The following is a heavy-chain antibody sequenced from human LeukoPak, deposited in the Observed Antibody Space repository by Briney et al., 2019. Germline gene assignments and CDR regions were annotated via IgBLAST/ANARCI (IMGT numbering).Heavy chain of an antibody. CDR2: ISYDGSNK. CDR1: GFTFSRYG. V-gene: IGHV3-30*04. J-gene: IGHJ6*03. D-gene: IGHD5-18*01. Sequence: PGGSLRLSCAASGFTFSRYGMHWVRQAPGKGLEWVTAISYDGSNKYYADSVKGRFTISRDNAKNSLYLQMNSLRAEDTALYYCARVWSGYTAMGDYYYYMDVWGKGTTVTVSS. CDR3: ARVWSGYTAMGDYYYYMDV.